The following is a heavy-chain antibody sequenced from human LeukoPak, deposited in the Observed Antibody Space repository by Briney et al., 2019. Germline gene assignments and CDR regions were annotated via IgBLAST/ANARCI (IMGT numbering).Heavy chain of an antibody. Sequence: PSETLSLTCSVSGYSISSGYYWGWTRPPPGKGLEWIGSIYHSGSTYYNPSLKSRVTISVDTSKNQFSLKLSSVTAADTAVYYCARVVDYLDYWGQGTLVIVSS. J-gene: IGHJ4*02. CDR2: IYHSGST. D-gene: IGHD2-15*01. CDR3: ARVVDYLDY. V-gene: IGHV4-38-2*02. CDR1: GYSISSGYY.